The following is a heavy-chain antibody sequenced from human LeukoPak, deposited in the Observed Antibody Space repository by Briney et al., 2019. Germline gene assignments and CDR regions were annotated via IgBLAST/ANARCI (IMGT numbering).Heavy chain of an antibody. J-gene: IGHJ4*02. CDR2: ISASGDTA. V-gene: IGHV3-23*01. D-gene: IGHD6-19*01. CDR1: GFTFANYA. CDR3: AKTNTYTSGWYMNS. Sequence: GGSLRLSCAASGFTFANYAMTWVRQAPGKGLEWVSGISASGDTAFYSNSVKGRFTISRDNSKDTLYLQMSGLRAEDTAIYYCAKTNTYTSGWYMNSWGQGTLVTVSS.